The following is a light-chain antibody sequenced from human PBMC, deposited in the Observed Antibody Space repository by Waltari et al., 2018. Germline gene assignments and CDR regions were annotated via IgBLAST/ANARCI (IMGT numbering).Light chain of an antibody. CDR1: EGISSW. J-gene: IGKJ2*03. Sequence: DIQMTQSPSPLSASVGDKVTISCHASEGISSWLAWYQQRPGKAPKPLIFAGSSLQSGVPSRFSGSGSGTDYTLTITALQPEDVGIYYCQQYYALPYSFGQGTTVEIK. CDR3: QQYYALPYS. CDR2: AGS. V-gene: IGKV1-NL1*01.